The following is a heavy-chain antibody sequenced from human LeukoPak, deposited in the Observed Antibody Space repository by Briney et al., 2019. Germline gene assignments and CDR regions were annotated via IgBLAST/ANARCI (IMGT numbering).Heavy chain of an antibody. CDR2: IIPIFGTA. J-gene: IGHJ4*02. D-gene: IGHD3-9*01. V-gene: IGHV1-69*05. CDR1: GGTFSSYA. CDR3: ARDSGFVTGHYIPDY. Sequence: SVKVSCKASGGTFSSYAISWVRQAPGQGLEWMGRIIPIFGTANYAQKFQGRVTITTDESTSTAYMELSSLRSEDTAVYYCARDSGFVTGHYIPDYWGQGTLVTVSS.